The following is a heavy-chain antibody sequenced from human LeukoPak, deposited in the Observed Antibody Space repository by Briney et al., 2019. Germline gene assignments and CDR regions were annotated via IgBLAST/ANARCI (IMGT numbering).Heavy chain of an antibody. J-gene: IGHJ4*02. V-gene: IGHV1-18*01. Sequence: ASVKVSCKASGYIFTSYGVTWVRQAPGQGLERMGWISVYNGNTNYAQKLQGRVTMTTDISTSTAYMELRSLRSGDTAVYYCARRMVTAYYYDSSRYYPNDYWGQGTLVTVSS. CDR1: GYIFTSYG. CDR3: ARRMVTAYYYDSSRYYPNDY. D-gene: IGHD3-22*01. CDR2: ISVYNGNT.